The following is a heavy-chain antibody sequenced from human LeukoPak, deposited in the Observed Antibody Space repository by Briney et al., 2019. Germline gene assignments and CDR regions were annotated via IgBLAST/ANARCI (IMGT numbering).Heavy chain of an antibody. V-gene: IGHV4-38-2*02. CDR2: IYDRGST. CDR3: ATHYSAYDPFDH. J-gene: IGHJ4*02. Sequence: KPSETLSLTCTVSGYSISSGYYWGWIRQPPGKGLEWIGSIYDRGSTYYNPSLKSRVTISVDTSKNQFSLKLTSATAADTAMYYCATHYSAYDPFDHWGQGTLVTVSS. CDR1: GYSISSGYY. D-gene: IGHD5-12*01.